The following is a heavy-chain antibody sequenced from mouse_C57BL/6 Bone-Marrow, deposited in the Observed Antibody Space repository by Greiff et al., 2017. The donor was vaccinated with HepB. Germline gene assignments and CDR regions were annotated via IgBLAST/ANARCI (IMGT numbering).Heavy chain of an antibody. CDR1: GYTFTSYW. D-gene: IGHD2-4*01. CDR3: ARGRLRRGAWVAY. CDR2: IYPGSGST. Sequence: QVQLQQPGAELVKPGASVKMSCKASGYTFTSYWITWVNQRPGQGLEWIGDIYPGSGSTNYNEKFKRKATLTVDTSSSTAYMQLSSLTSEDSAVYYCARGRLRRGAWVAYWGQGTLVTVSA. J-gene: IGHJ3*01. V-gene: IGHV1-55*01.